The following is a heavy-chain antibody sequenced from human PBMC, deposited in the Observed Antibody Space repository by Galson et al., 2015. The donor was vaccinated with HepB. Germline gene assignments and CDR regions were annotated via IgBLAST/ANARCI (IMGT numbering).Heavy chain of an antibody. J-gene: IGHJ3*02. CDR1: GYRFTTYW. CDR3: ARRSHGSGFRGAFDI. V-gene: IGHV5-51*03. CDR2: IYPGDSDT. Sequence: SGAEVKKPGESLKISCKGSGYRFTTYWIGWVRQMPGKGLEWMGIIYPGDSDTTYSPSSKGQVTISVDKSISTAYLQWSSLKASDTAMYYCARRSHGSGFRGAFDIWGQGTRVTVSS. D-gene: IGHD3-10*01.